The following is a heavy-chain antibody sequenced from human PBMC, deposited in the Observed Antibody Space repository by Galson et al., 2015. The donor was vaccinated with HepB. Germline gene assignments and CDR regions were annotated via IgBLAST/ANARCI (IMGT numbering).Heavy chain of an antibody. CDR2: INPNSGGT. J-gene: IGHJ4*02. CDR1: GYTFTGYY. CDR3: ARDRVTMVQGVHTPKGY. V-gene: IGHV1-2*06. Sequence: SVKVSCKASGYTFTGYYMHWVRQAPGQGLEWMGRINPNSGGTNYAQKFQGRVTMTRDTSISTAYMELSRLRSDDTAVYYCARDRVTMVQGVHTPKGYWGQGTLVTVSS. D-gene: IGHD3-10*01.